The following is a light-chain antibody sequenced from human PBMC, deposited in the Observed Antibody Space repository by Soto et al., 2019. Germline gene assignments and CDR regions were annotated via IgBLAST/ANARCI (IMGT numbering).Light chain of an antibody. CDR2: DAS. V-gene: IGKV3-15*01. CDR1: QSVSSR. Sequence: EIVMTQSPATLSVSPGERATLSCRASQSVSSRLAWYQQKRGQAPRLLIYDASTRATGIPARFSGSGSGTEFNLTISSLQSEDFALYYCWHYNNGTPETFGQGTKVDIK. CDR3: WHYNNGTPET. J-gene: IGKJ1*01.